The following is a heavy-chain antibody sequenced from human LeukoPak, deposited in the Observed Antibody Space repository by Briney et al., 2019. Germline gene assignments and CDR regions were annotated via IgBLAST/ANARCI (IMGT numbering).Heavy chain of an antibody. Sequence: SQTLSLTCAISGDSVSSKSAAWNWIRQSPSRGLEWLGRTYYRSKWSNDYAVSVKSRITINPDTSKNQFSLQLSSVTPDDTGVYYCARLVGDSPDYWGQGTLVTVSS. D-gene: IGHD2-15*01. CDR1: GDSVSSKSAA. J-gene: IGHJ4*02. V-gene: IGHV6-1*01. CDR2: TYYRSKWSN. CDR3: ARLVGDSPDY.